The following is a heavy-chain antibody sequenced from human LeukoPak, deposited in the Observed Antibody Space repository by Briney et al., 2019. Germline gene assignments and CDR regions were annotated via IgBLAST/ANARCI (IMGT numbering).Heavy chain of an antibody. Sequence: ASVKVSCKASGYTFTSYDINWVRQAPGQGLEWMGWINPNSGGTNYAQKFQGRVTMTRDTSISTAYMELSRLRSDDTAVYYCARVNGMLGSSDYWGQGTLVTVSS. V-gene: IGHV1-2*02. CDR3: ARVNGMLGSSDY. CDR2: INPNSGGT. D-gene: IGHD2-8*01. CDR1: GYTFTSYD. J-gene: IGHJ4*02.